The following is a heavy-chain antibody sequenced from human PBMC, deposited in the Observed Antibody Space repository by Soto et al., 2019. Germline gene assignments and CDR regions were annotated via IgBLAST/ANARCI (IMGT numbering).Heavy chain of an antibody. CDR1: GYTFTSYD. D-gene: IGHD3-10*01. CDR2: MNPNSGNT. J-gene: IGHJ4*02. Sequence: QVQLVQSGAEVKKPGASVKVSCKASGYTFTSYDINWVRQATGRGLEWMGWMNPNSGNTGYAQKFQGRVTMTRNTSISTAYMELSSLRSEDTAGYYCAITHLRFGEHHYWGQGTLVTVSS. CDR3: AITHLRFGEHHY. V-gene: IGHV1-8*01.